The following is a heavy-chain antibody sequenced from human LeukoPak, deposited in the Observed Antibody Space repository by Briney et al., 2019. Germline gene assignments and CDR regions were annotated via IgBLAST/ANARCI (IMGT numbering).Heavy chain of an antibody. CDR1: GLIFSSYD. V-gene: IGHV3-48*03. J-gene: IGHJ1*01. CDR3: XPPAAXLHRTISTEYLQD. D-gene: IGHD2-2*01. CDR2: ISASGSTI. Sequence: GGSLRLSCAAAGLIFSSYDMYWVRQAPGKGLEWVAYISASGSTIDYADSVKGRFTISRYNGKSSVFLQMNILRVEDTALYYCXPPAAXLHRTISTEYLQDWGQGTLVTVSS.